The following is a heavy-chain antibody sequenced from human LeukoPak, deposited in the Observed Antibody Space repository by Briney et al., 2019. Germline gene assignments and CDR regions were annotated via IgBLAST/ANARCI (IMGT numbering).Heavy chain of an antibody. D-gene: IGHD2-2*01. Sequence: GGSLRLSCAASGFTFSSYSVNWVRQAPGKGLEWVSSISSSSSYIYYADSVKGRFTISRDNAKNSLYLQMNSLRAEDTAVYYCARDRYCSSTSCYRFDYWGQGTLVTVSS. CDR1: GFTFSSYS. J-gene: IGHJ4*02. V-gene: IGHV3-21*01. CDR3: ARDRYCSSTSCYRFDY. CDR2: ISSSSSYI.